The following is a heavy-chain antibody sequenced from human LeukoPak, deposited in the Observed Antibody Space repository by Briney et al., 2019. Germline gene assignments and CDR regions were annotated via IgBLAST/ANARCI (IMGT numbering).Heavy chain of an antibody. J-gene: IGHJ4*02. CDR1: GGSISSYY. V-gene: IGHV4-4*07. CDR3: ARGIVEKGITIFGVVSYDY. CDR2: IYTSGTT. Sequence: SETLSLTCTVSGGSISSYYWSWIRQPAGKGLGWIGRIYTSGTTNYNPSLKSRVTTSVETSKSQFSLRLSSVTAADTAVYYCARGIVEKGITIFGVVSYDYWGQGTLVTVSS. D-gene: IGHD3-3*01.